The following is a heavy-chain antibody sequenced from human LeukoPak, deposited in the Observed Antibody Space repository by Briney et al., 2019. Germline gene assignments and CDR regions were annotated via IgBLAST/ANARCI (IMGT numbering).Heavy chain of an antibody. CDR2: ISGDSKYI. CDR3: ARTLQFRAGVDY. CDR1: GFTFSRYT. V-gene: IGHV3-21*01. Sequence: GGSLRLSCAGSGFTFSRYTFNWVRQAPGRGLEWVSAISGDSKYIYYTDSVKGRFTISRDNAKNSLYLQMNSLRAEDTAVYYCARTLQFRAGVDYWGQGTLVTVSS. J-gene: IGHJ4*02. D-gene: IGHD6-13*01.